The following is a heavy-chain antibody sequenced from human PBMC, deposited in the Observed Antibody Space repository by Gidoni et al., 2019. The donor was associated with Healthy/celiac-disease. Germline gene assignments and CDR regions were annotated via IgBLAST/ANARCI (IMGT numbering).Heavy chain of an antibody. CDR2: ILPIFGTA. CDR3: ARVDYGGNSAYFDY. CDR1: GGTFSSYA. V-gene: IGHV1-69*01. J-gene: IGHJ4*02. D-gene: IGHD4-17*01. Sequence: SKASGGTFSSYAISWVRQAPGQGLEWMGGILPIFGTANYAQKFQGRVTITADESTSTAYMELSSLRSEDTAVYYCARVDYGGNSAYFDYWGQGTLVTVSS.